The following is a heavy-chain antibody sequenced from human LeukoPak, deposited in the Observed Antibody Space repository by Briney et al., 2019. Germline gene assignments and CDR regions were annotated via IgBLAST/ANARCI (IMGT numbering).Heavy chain of an antibody. J-gene: IGHJ6*03. Sequence: GASVKVSCKASGYTFTSSGISWVRQAPGQGLEWMGWINAYNGNTNYEQKLRGRVTMTTDTSTSTAYMELRSLRSDDTAVYYCARTTNSYYYYYYIDVWGKGTTVTVSS. D-gene: IGHD1-26*01. CDR2: INAYNGNT. CDR3: ARTTNSYYYYYYIDV. CDR1: GYTFTSSG. V-gene: IGHV1-18*01.